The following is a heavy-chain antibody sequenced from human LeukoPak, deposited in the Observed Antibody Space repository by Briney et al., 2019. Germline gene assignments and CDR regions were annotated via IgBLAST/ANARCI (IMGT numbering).Heavy chain of an antibody. Sequence: GASVKVSCKASGYTFKTYAISWVRQAPGQGLEWMGWISTCNGDTKYAQKFQGRVTMTTDTSTSTAYMELRSLRSDDTAVYYCARDPSNTSGWYIYFDYWGQGTLVTVSS. CDR3: ARDPSNTSGWYIYFDY. D-gene: IGHD6-19*01. CDR2: ISTCNGDT. V-gene: IGHV1-18*01. J-gene: IGHJ4*02. CDR1: GYTFKTYA.